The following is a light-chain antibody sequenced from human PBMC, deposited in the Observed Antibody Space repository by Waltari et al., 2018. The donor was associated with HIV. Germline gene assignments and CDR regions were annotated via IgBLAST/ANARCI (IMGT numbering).Light chain of an antibody. CDR3: QVWDPSGDHLI. J-gene: IGLJ2*01. CDR1: NIGTKS. V-gene: IGLV3-21*04. CDR2: YDS. Sequence: SYVLTQPPSVSVAPGKTARITCGGNNIGTKSLHWYQQKQGQAPVLVIYYDSDRPSGIPERFSGSNSGNSATLTIIRVEAGDEADYYCQVWDPSGDHLIFGGGTKLTVL.